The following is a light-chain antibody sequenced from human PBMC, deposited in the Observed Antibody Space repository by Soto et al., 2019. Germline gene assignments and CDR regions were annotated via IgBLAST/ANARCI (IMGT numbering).Light chain of an antibody. CDR1: QSISSW. CDR2: KAS. J-gene: IGKJ1*01. Sequence: DIQMTQSPSTLSASVGDRVTITCRASQSISSWLAWYQQKPGKAPKLLTYKASSLESGVPSRFSGSGSGTEFTLTITSLHPDDFATYYCQQYNSYSRTFGQGTKVEIK. CDR3: QQYNSYSRT. V-gene: IGKV1-5*03.